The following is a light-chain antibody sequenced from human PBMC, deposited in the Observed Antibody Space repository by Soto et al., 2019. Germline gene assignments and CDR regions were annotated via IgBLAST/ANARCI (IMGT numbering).Light chain of an antibody. J-gene: IGKJ1*01. CDR3: QQYGSSGT. V-gene: IGKV3-20*01. CDR1: QSVSNNY. CDR2: GAS. Sequence: EIVLSQTPGTLSLSPGERVTLSCRASQSVSNNYLAWYQQKPGQAPRLLIYGASNRATGIPDRFSGSGSGTDFTITISRLEPEDFAVYYCQQYGSSGTFGQGTNVEIK.